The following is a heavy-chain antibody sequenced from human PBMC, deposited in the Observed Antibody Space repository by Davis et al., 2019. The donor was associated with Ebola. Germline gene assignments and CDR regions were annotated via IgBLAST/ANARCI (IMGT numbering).Heavy chain of an antibody. CDR3: ARGSFRLISLAFDA. Sequence: SETLSLTCSVSGGSISSGTYYWGWVRQPPGKGLEWVGSVYHSGSTYYNPSLKSRVTISLDTSNNQFSLKLSSVTAADTAVYYCARGSFRLISLAFDAWGQGTVVTVSS. J-gene: IGHJ3*01. V-gene: IGHV4-39*07. D-gene: IGHD3-16*01. CDR1: GGSISSGTYY. CDR2: VYHSGST.